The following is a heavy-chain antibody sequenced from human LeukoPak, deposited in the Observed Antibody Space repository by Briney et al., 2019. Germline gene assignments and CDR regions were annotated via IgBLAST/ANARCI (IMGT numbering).Heavy chain of an antibody. V-gene: IGHV3-30*02. CDR1: GFSFNTYG. CDR3: AKNRIPTSITPDS. CDR2: IPCDASNE. Sequence: GGSLRLSCAASGFSFNTYGMHWVRQAPDKGLEWVAVIPCDASNEYYADSVRGRFTISRDNSKNTLYLQMNSLRPEDTAVYYCAKNRIPTSITPDSWGQGTLVTVSS. J-gene: IGHJ5*01. D-gene: IGHD2-2*02.